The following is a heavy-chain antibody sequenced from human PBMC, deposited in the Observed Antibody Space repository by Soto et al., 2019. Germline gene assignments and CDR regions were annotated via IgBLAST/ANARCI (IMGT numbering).Heavy chain of an antibody. CDR3: ARLAYSGSYTGWFDP. CDR2: IYHSGST. J-gene: IGHJ5*02. V-gene: IGHV4-30-2*01. Sequence: QLQLQESGSGLVKPSQTLSLTCAVSGGSISSGGYSWSWIRQPPGKGLEWIGYIYHSGSTYYNPSLKSRVTISVDRSKNQFSLKLSSVTAADTAVYYCARLAYSGSYTGWFDPWGQGTLVTVSS. CDR1: GGSISSGGYS. D-gene: IGHD1-26*01.